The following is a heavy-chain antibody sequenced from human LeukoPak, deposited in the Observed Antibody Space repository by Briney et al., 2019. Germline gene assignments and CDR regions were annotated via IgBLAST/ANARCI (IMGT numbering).Heavy chain of an antibody. CDR1: GGTFSSYA. Sequence: ASVKVSCKASGGTFSSYAISWVRQAPGQGLEWMGIINPSGGSTSYAQKFQGRVTMTRDTSKNQFSLKLSSVTAADTAVYYCARTHHYDDNWWFDPWGQGILVTVSS. D-gene: IGHD1-1*01. J-gene: IGHJ5*02. V-gene: IGHV1-46*01. CDR3: ARTHHYDDNWWFDP. CDR2: INPSGGST.